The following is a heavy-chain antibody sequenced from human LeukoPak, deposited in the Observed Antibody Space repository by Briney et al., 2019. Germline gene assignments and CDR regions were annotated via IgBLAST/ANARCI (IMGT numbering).Heavy chain of an antibody. CDR1: GGSISSYY. J-gene: IGHJ5*02. CDR3: ARLDVRWFDP. CDR2: IYYSGST. Sequence: SETLSLTCTVSGGSISSYYWSWIRQPPGKGLEWIGYIYYSGSTNYNPSLKSRVTISVDTSKNQFSLKLSSVTAADTAVYYCARLDVRWFDPWGQGTLVTVSS. V-gene: IGHV4-59*08.